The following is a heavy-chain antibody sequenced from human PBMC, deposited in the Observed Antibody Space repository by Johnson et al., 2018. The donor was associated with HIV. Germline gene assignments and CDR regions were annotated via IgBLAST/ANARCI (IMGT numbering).Heavy chain of an antibody. CDR1: GFTFSSYA. D-gene: IGHD3-22*01. CDR3: ASPYYYDSSGRDAFDI. Sequence: VQLVESGGGVVQPGRSLRLSCAASGFTFSSYAMHWVRQAPGKGPEWVANIKQAGREKYYVDSVTGRFTISRDNAKNSLYLQMDGLRAEDTAVYSCASPYYYDSSGRDAFDIWGQGTMVTVSS. CDR2: IKQAGREK. V-gene: IGHV3-7*01. J-gene: IGHJ3*02.